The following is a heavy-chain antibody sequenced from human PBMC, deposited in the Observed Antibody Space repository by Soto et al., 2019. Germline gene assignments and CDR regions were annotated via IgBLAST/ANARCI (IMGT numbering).Heavy chain of an antibody. J-gene: IGHJ6*02. Sequence: QLQLQESGSGLVKPSQTLSLTCTVSGGSINSGGYSWIWIRQPPGKGLEWIGYIYHTGNTFYNPSLQIRVTISVDQSRNQFCLSLGSVTAADTAMYYCARVERTLSTPFAYGMDVWGQGTTVTVSS. CDR1: GGSINSGGYS. V-gene: IGHV4-30-2*01. D-gene: IGHD2-2*01. CDR2: IYHTGNT. CDR3: ARVERTLSTPFAYGMDV.